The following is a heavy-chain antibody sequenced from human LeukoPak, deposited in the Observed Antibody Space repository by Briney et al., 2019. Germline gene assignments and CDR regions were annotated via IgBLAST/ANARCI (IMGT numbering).Heavy chain of an antibody. CDR1: GGTFSSYA. CDR3: ARDPYPYGMFDY. Sequence: GASVKVSCKASGGTFSSYAISWVRQAPGQGLEWMGRIIPILGIANYAQKFQGRVTITADKSTSTAYMELSSLRSEDTAVYYCARDPYPYGMFDYWGQGTLVTVSS. V-gene: IGHV1-69*04. D-gene: IGHD4-17*01. CDR2: IIPILGIA. J-gene: IGHJ4*02.